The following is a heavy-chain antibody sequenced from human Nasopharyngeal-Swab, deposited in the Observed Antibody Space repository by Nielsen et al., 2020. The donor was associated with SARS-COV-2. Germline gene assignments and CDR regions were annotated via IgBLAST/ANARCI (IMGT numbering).Heavy chain of an antibody. D-gene: IGHD3-9*01. CDR2: ISGSGGST. CDR1: GFTFSSYG. CDR3: ANRQSYYDILTGYYDDAFDI. V-gene: IGHV3-23*01. Sequence: GESLKISCAASGFTFSSYGMHWVRQAPGKGLEWVSAISGSGGSTYYADSVKGRFTISRDNSKNTLYLQMNSLRAEDTAVYYCANRQSYYDILTGYYDDAFDIWGQGTMVTVSS. J-gene: IGHJ3*02.